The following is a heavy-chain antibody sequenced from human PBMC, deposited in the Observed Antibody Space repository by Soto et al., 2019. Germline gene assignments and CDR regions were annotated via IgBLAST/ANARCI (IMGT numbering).Heavy chain of an antibody. J-gene: IGHJ4*02. Sequence: ASVKVSCKASGYTFTSYGISWVRQAPGQGLEWMGWISAYNGNTNYAQKLQGRVTMTTDTSTSTAYMELRSLRSDDTAVYYCARVETYYYGPGTSNFDYWGQGTLVTVS. V-gene: IGHV1-18*01. CDR1: GYTFTSYG. CDR2: ISAYNGNT. D-gene: IGHD3-10*01. CDR3: ARVETYYYGPGTSNFDY.